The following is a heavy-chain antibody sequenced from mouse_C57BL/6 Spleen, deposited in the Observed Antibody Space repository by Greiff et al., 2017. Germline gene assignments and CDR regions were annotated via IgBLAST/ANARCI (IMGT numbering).Heavy chain of an antibody. V-gene: IGHV1-15*01. Sequence: VPLQQSGAELVRPGASVTLSCKASGYTFTDYEMHWVKQTPVHGLEWIGAIDPETGGTAYNQKFKGKAILTADKSSSTAYMELRSLTSEDSAVYYCTIRGFDYWGQGTTLTVSS. J-gene: IGHJ2*01. CDR3: TIRGFDY. CDR2: IDPETGGT. CDR1: GYTFTDYE. D-gene: IGHD3-3*01.